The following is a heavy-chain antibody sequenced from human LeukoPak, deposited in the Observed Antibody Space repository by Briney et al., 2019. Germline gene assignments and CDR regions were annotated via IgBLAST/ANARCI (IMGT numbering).Heavy chain of an antibody. D-gene: IGHD1-26*01. CDR2: ITASGTAM. V-gene: IGHV3-48*02. J-gene: IGHJ4*02. CDR1: GFTFSSYS. Sequence: GGSLRLSCAASGFTFSSYSMNWVRQAPEKGLEWVSHITASGTAMFYADSVKGRFTISRDNAKNSLYLQMNSLRDEDTAVYYCASSGSYRFDYWGQGTLVTVSS. CDR3: ASSGSYRFDY.